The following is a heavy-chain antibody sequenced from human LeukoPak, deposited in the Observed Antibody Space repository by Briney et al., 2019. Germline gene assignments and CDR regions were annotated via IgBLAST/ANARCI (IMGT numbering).Heavy chain of an antibody. Sequence: PGESLKISCKGSGYSFTTYWIAWVRQMPGKGLEWMGIIYPGDSDTRYSPSFEGQVTISADKSISTAYLQWRSLKASDTAMYYCARRDCSGGTCYAYWGQGTLVPVSS. J-gene: IGHJ4*02. CDR1: GYSFTTYW. CDR2: IYPGDSDT. V-gene: IGHV5-51*01. D-gene: IGHD2-15*01. CDR3: ARRDCSGGTCYAY.